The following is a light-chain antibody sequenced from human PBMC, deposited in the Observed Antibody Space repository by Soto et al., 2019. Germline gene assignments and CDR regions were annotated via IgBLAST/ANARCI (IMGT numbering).Light chain of an antibody. CDR2: EVS. Sequence: QSALTQPASVSGSPGQSITISCTGTSSDVGGYNYVSWYQQHPGKAPKVMIYEVSNRPSGVPNRFSGSKSGNTASLTISGLQADDEADYYCSSYTSSSTPYVFGTGTKVPVL. CDR1: SSDVGGYNY. V-gene: IGLV2-14*03. CDR3: SSYTSSSTPYV. J-gene: IGLJ1*01.